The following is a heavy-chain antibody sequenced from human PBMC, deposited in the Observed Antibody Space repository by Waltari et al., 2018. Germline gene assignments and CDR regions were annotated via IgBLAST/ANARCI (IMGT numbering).Heavy chain of an antibody. D-gene: IGHD1-26*01. CDR3: AREPSNRSGPGRGAFDI. V-gene: IGHV3-53*02. Sequence: EVQLVETGGGLIQPGGSLRLACAASGFSVTSNYLNWVRQAPGKGLEWVSVIYSGDNTFYADSVKGRFTISRDNAKNTVYLQMTSLRADDTAVYYRAREPSNRSGPGRGAFDIWGQGTMVTVSS. CDR1: GFSVTSNY. CDR2: IYSGDNT. J-gene: IGHJ3*02.